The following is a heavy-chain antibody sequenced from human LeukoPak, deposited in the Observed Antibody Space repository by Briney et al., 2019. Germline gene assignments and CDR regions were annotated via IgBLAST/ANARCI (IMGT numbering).Heavy chain of an antibody. CDR2: IYSGGST. Sequence: PGGSLRLSCAASGFTVSSNYMSWVRQAPGKGLEWVSVIYSGGSTYYADSVKGRFTISRDSAKNTLYLQMNSLRAEETAVYYCARAENTYYYDSSEPLDYWGQGTLVTVSS. D-gene: IGHD3-22*01. CDR3: ARAENTYYYDSSEPLDY. J-gene: IGHJ4*02. CDR1: GFTVSSNY. V-gene: IGHV3-53*01.